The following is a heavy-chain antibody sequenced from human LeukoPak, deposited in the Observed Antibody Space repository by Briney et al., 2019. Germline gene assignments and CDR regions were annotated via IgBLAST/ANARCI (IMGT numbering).Heavy chain of an antibody. D-gene: IGHD3-9*01. CDR1: GGSVSSRPHF. V-gene: IGHV4-39*02. CDR2: IYYTGSA. CDR3: VRLLGGYFAGNTFDI. Sequence: SESLSLTCTVSGGSVSSRPHFWAWIRQTPGKGLEWIGTIYYTGSANYNPSLKSRVTMSVDTSKDHFSLNLSSVTATDTAVYFCVRLLGGYFAGNTFDIWGQGTVVSVSS. J-gene: IGHJ3*02.